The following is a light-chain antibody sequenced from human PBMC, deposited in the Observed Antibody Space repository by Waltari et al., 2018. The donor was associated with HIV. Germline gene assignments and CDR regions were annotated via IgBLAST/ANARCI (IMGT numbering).Light chain of an antibody. Sequence: QSALTQPASVSGSPGQSITISCTGTSSDVGGYNYVSWYQQHPGEAPKLMIYEVSNRPSGVSNRFSGSKSGNTASLTISGLQAEDEADYYCSSYTSSSTPHVVFGGGTKLTVL. CDR1: SSDVGGYNY. V-gene: IGLV2-14*01. CDR2: EVS. CDR3: SSYTSSSTPHVV. J-gene: IGLJ2*01.